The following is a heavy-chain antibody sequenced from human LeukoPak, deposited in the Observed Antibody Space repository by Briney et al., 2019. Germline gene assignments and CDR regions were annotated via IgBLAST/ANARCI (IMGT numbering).Heavy chain of an antibody. CDR2: IYYSGST. V-gene: IGHV4-31*03. CDR1: GGSISSGGYY. D-gene: IGHD3-22*01. CDR3: ARETADYYDSSGYIGY. J-gene: IGHJ4*02. Sequence: SETLSLTCTVSGGSISSGGYYWSWIRQHPGKGLEWIGYIYYSGSTYYNPSLKSRVTISVDTSKNQFSLKLSSVTAADTAVYYCARETADYYDSSGYIGYWGQGTLVTVSS.